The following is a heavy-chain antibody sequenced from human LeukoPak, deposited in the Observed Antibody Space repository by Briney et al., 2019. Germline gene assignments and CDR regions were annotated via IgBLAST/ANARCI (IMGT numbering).Heavy chain of an antibody. V-gene: IGHV3-30-3*01. CDR2: ISYDGSNK. CDR1: GFTFSSYA. CDR3: AKGGDSSGYYPFDY. D-gene: IGHD3-22*01. J-gene: IGHJ4*02. Sequence: GRSLRLSCAASGFTFSSYAMHWVRQAPGKGLEWVAVISYDGSNKYYADSVKGRFTISRDNSKNTLYLQMNSLRAEDTAVYYCAKGGDSSGYYPFDYWGQGTLVTVSS.